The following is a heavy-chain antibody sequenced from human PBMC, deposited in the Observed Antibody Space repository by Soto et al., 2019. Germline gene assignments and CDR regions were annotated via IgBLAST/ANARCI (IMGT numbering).Heavy chain of an antibody. D-gene: IGHD3-3*01. CDR3: ARSSSYYDFWSGYYLVYYYGMDV. CDR1: RASITSSSYY. Sequence: SETLSLTCTLSRASITSSSYYWGWIRQPPGKGLEWIGSIYYSGSTYYNPSLKSRVTISVDTSKNQFSLKLSSVTAADTAVYYCARSSSYYDFWSGYYLVYYYGMDVWGQGTTVT. J-gene: IGHJ6*02. CDR2: IYYSGST. V-gene: IGHV4-39*01.